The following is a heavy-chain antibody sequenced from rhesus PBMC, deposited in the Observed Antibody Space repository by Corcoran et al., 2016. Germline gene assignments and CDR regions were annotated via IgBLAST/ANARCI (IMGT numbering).Heavy chain of an antibody. CDR2: IYSASSYI. J-gene: IGHJ4*01. CDR3: TSGILYGNFIDY. V-gene: IGHV3S16*01. Sequence: VQPGGSLRLSCAASGFTFSSYGLSWVRQAPGKGLEWVSSIYSASSYIYYADSLKGRFTISRDNAKNSLSLQMNSLRAEDTATYYCTSGILYGNFIDYWGQGVLVTVPS. CDR1: GFTFSSYG. D-gene: IGHD4-35*01.